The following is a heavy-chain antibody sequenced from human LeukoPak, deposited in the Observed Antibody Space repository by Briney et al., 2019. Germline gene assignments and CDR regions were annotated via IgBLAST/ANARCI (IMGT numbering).Heavy chain of an antibody. CDR3: ARLFGSGSYWLDS. CDR1: GFTFSAYS. J-gene: IGHJ4*02. D-gene: IGHD3-10*01. Sequence: KTGGSLRLSCAASGFTFSAYSMNWVRQAPGKGLEWVSSINIDSRYIYYADSVKGRFTISRDNAKNSLYLQMNSLRAEDTAVYYCARLFGSGSYWLDSWGQGTPVTVSS. V-gene: IGHV3-21*01. CDR2: INIDSRYI.